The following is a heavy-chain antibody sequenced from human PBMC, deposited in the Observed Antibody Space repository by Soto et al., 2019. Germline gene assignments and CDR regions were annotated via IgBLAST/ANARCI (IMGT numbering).Heavy chain of an antibody. V-gene: IGHV3-11*05. CDR3: ARDHHRYSGYDYVDY. Sequence: QVQLVESGGGLVKPGGSLRLSCAASGFTFSDYYMSWIRQAPGKGLEWVSYISSSSSYTNYADSVKGRFTISRDNAKNSLYLKMNSLRADDTAVYYCARDHHRYSGYDYVDYWGQGTRVTVSS. CDR2: ISSSSSYT. J-gene: IGHJ4*02. CDR1: GFTFSDYY. D-gene: IGHD5-12*01.